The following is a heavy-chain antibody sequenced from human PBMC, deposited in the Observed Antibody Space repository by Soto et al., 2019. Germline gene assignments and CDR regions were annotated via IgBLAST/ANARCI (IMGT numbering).Heavy chain of an antibody. CDR1: GFTFSSHA. CDR3: AKELRDCPLGY. J-gene: IGHJ4*02. V-gene: IGHV3-23*01. D-gene: IGHD2-15*01. Sequence: GGSLRLSCAASGFTFSSHAMSWVRQAPGQGLEWVSDISGSGGSTYYADSVKGWITISRDNSKNTLYLQMSSLRAEDTPACYWAKELRDCPLGYWGERTVVTVSS. CDR2: ISGSGGST.